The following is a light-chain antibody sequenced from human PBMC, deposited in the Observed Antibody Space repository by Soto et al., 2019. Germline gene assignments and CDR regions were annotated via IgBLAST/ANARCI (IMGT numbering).Light chain of an antibody. J-gene: IGLJ1*01. Sequence: ALTHPRSVSGSPGQSVTISCTGTSSDVGDYNYVSWYQQHPGKAPRLMIYDVTKRPSGVPDRFSGSQSGNTASLTISGLQAEDEADYYCCSYAGSYTGVFGTGTKVTVL. CDR3: CSYAGSYTGV. CDR2: DVT. V-gene: IGLV2-11*01. CDR1: SSDVGDYNY.